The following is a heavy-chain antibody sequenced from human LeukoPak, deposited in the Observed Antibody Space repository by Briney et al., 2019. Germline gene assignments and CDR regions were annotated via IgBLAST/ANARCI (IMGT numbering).Heavy chain of an antibody. CDR1: GGSFSGYY. CDR3: ARGRQEISMILVVMTGVSYYLDV. D-gene: IGHD3-22*01. J-gene: IGHJ6*03. V-gene: IGHV4-34*01. Sequence: SETLSLTCAVYGGSFSGYYWTWIRQSPGKGLEWIGEINPSGSTYYNPSLKSRLTISRDTSKNQISLRLSSVTAADTAVYYRARGRQEISMILVVMTGVSYYLDVWGKGTTVTVS. CDR2: INPSGST.